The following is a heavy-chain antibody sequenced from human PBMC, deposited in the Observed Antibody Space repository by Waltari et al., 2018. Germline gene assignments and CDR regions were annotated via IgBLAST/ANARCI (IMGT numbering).Heavy chain of an antibody. J-gene: IGHJ4*02. V-gene: IGHV3-33*06. CDR2: VWYDGSNK. CDR3: ANRFGSPGGY. CDR1: GFTFSSYG. Sequence: QVQLVESGGGVVQPGRSLRLSCAASGFTFSSYGLPWVRQAPGKGLGWGAVVWYDGSNKEYASSWKGRFTISRDNSKNTLDLQMNSLRAEDTAVYYCANRFGSPGGYWGQGTLVTVSS. D-gene: IGHD3-10*01.